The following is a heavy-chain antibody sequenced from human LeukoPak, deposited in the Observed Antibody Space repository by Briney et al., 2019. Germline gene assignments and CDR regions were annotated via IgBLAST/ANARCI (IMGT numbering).Heavy chain of an antibody. V-gene: IGHV6-1*01. CDR1: GDSVSSNSAA. CDR3: ARTPRSFPHYYYYYGMDV. J-gene: IGHJ6*02. Sequence: SQTLSLTCAISGDSVSSNSAAWNWIRQSPSRGLEWLGRTYYRSKWYNDYAVSVKSRITINPDTSKNQFSLQLNSVTPEDTAVYYCARTPRSFPHYYYYYGMDVWGQGTTVTVSS. CDR2: TYYRSKWYN.